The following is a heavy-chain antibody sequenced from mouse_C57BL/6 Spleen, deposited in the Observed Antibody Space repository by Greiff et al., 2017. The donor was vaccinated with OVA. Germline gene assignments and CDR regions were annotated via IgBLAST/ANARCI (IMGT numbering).Heavy chain of an antibody. CDR1: GFTFSDYY. Sequence: EVKLMESEGGLVQPGSSMKLSCTASGFTFSDYYMAWVRQVPEKGLEWVANINYDGSSTYYLDSLKSRFIISRDNAKKILYLQMSSLKSEDTATYYCAREAITTPYAMDYWGQGTSVTVSS. CDR3: AREAITTPYAMDY. D-gene: IGHD1-1*01. J-gene: IGHJ4*01. CDR2: INYDGSST. V-gene: IGHV5-16*01.